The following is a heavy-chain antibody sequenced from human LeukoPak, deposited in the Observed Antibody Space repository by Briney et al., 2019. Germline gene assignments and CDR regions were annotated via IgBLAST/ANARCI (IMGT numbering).Heavy chain of an antibody. J-gene: IGHJ5*02. D-gene: IGHD5-18*01. CDR3: ARTGEPWLRGNWFDP. CDR2: IYTSGSP. CDR1: GDSISRGSYS. Sequence: SETLSLTCTVSGDSISRGSYSWSWIRQPAGKGLEWIGLIYTSGSPNYNPSLKSRVAISVDTSNNQFSLKLSSVTAADTAVYYCARTGEPWLRGNWFDPWGQGTLVTVSS. V-gene: IGHV4-61*02.